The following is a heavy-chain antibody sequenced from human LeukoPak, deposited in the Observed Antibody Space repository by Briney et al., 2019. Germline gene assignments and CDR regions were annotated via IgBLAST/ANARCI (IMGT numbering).Heavy chain of an antibody. CDR3: ASGASIVVVPAAFDY. D-gene: IGHD2-2*01. J-gene: IGHJ4*02. CDR1: GYTFTGYY. CDR2: INPNSGGT. Sequence: GASVKVSCKASGYTFTGYYMHWVRPAPGQGLAWMRWINPNSGGTNYAQKFQGRVTMTRDTSISTAYMELSRMRSDDTAVYYCASGASIVVVPAAFDYWGQGTLVTVSS. V-gene: IGHV1-2*02.